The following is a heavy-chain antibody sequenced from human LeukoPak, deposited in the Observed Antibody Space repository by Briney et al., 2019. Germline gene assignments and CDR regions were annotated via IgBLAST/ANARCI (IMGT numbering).Heavy chain of an antibody. CDR3: AKDPYYYESSGYFFGAFDI. D-gene: IGHD3-22*01. Sequence: GGSLRLSCAASGFTLSSYWMTWVRQAPGKGLEWVANIKQDGSEKFYVDSVKGRFTISRDNTKNSLHLQMNSLRAEDTAVYYCAKDPYYYESSGYFFGAFDIWGQGTMVTVSS. J-gene: IGHJ3*02. CDR2: IKQDGSEK. V-gene: IGHV3-7*01. CDR1: GFTLSSYW.